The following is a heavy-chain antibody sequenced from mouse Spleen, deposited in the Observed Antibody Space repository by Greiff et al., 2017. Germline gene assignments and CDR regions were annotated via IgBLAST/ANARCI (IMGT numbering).Heavy chain of an antibody. Sequence: EVQGVESGGGLVKPGGSLKLSCAASGFTFSDYGMHWVRQAPEKGLEWVAYISSGSSTIYYTDTVKGRFTISRDNAKNTLFLQMTSLRSEDTAMFYCARRAYYYGSGYDYAMDYWGQGTSVTVSS. D-gene: IGHD1-1*01. J-gene: IGHJ4*01. V-gene: IGHV5-17*01. CDR2: ISSGSSTI. CDR3: ARRAYYYGSGYDYAMDY. CDR1: GFTFSDYG.